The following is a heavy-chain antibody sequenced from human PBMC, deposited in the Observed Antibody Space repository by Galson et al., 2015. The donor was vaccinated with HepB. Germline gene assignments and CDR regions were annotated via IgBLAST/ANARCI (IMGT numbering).Heavy chain of an antibody. D-gene: IGHD1-26*01. J-gene: IGHJ6*02. CDR1: GYTFTSYA. Sequence: SVKVSCKASGYTFTSYAMHWVRQAPGQRLERMGWINAGNGNTKYSQKFQGRVTITRDTSASTAYMELSSLRSEDTAVYYCAGVWVRQYYYGMDVWGQGTTVTVSS. CDR2: INAGNGNT. V-gene: IGHV1-3*01. CDR3: AGVWVRQYYYGMDV.